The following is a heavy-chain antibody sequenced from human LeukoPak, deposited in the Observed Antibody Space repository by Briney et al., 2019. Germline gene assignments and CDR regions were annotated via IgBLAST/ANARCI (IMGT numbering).Heavy chain of an antibody. CDR2: IYTSGST. CDR1: GGSISSGSYY. CDR3: ADYDFWSVNWFDP. J-gene: IGHJ5*02. D-gene: IGHD3-3*01. Sequence: PSQTLSLTCTVSGGSISSGSYYWSWIRQPAGKGLEWIGRIYTSGSTNYNPSLKSRVTISVDTSKNQFSLKLSSVTAADTAVYYCADYDFWSVNWFDPWGQGTLVTVSS. V-gene: IGHV4-61*02.